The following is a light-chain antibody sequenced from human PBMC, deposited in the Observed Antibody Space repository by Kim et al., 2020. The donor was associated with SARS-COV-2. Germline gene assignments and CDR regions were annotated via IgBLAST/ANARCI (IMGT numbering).Light chain of an antibody. CDR2: GAS. J-gene: IGKJ1*01. CDR1: QSVRTTS. CDR3: QQYGSSPRT. V-gene: IGKV3-20*01. Sequence: SPGGWAILACRASQSVRTTSLGWYQQKPVQAPGLLIYGASSRATGIPDRFSGSGSGTDFTLTISRLEPEDFAVYYCQQYGSSPRTFGQGTKVDIK.